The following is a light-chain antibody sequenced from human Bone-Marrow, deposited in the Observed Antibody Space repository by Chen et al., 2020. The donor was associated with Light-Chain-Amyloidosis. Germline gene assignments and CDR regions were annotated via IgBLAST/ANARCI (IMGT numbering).Light chain of an antibody. Sequence: NFILTQDHSVSESPGKTVTISCTRSSGDIATNYVQWYQQRPGSAPTTVIYENDLRPSGVPDRFSGSIDTSSNSASLTISGLDTEDEADYYCQSYATNTWIFGGGAHLTVL. CDR3: QSYATNTWI. CDR2: END. V-gene: IGLV6-57*03. CDR1: SGDIATNY. J-gene: IGLJ3*02.